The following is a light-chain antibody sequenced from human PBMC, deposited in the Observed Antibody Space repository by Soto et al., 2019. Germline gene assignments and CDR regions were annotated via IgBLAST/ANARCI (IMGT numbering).Light chain of an antibody. CDR1: QTVSSNY. CDR3: QQYGSSPCT. J-gene: IGKJ2*02. Sequence: EIVLTQSPGTLSLSTGEKATLSCRASQTVSSNYLAWYRQKPGQAPRLLIYGASSRATGIPDRVSGSGSGTDFTLTISRLEPEDFAVYYCQQYGSSPCTFGQGTKLEIK. CDR2: GAS. V-gene: IGKV3-20*01.